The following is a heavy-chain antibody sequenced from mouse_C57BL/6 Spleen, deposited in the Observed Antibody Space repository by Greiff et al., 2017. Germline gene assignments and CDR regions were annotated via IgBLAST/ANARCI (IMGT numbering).Heavy chain of an antibody. J-gene: IGHJ2*01. D-gene: IGHD2-3*01. CDR3: GRSADGYSDY. CDR1: GYTFTDHI. CDR2: IYPESGET. V-gene: IGHV1-11*01. Sequence: VQLQQSGAELVRPGASVTLSCKASGYTFTDHIMHWVKKRPGQGLEWIGRIYPESGETNYNQKFMGKATLSVDRSSSPVYMVFNSLTSEDPAVYYCGRSADGYSDYWGQGTTLTVSS.